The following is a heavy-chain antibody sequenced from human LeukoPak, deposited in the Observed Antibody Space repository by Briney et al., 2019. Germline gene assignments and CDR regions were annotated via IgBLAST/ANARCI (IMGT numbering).Heavy chain of an antibody. CDR3: ARVKSQKYYYYYYMDV. Sequence: SETLSLTCTVSGGSISSHYWSWIRQPPGKGLEWIGCIYYSGSTNYNPSLKSRVTISVDTSKNQFSLKLSSVTAADTAVYYCARVKSQKYYYYYYMDVWGKGTTVTVSS. CDR1: GGSISSHY. CDR2: IYYSGST. V-gene: IGHV4-59*11. J-gene: IGHJ6*03.